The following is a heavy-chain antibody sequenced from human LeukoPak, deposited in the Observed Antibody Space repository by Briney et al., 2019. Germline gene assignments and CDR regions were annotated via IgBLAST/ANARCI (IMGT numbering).Heavy chain of an antibody. V-gene: IGHV3-74*01. CDR2: LNPDGDTT. CDR1: GFSLSTNW. Sequence: PGGSLRLSCIASGFSLSTNWMHWVRQAPGKGLVWVSRLNPDGDTTGYADSVKGRFTISRDNAKNTVYLQLNSLTAEDTALYYCVRELGTATPANWGQGTPVTVSS. J-gene: IGHJ4*02. CDR3: VRELGTATPAN. D-gene: IGHD1-14*01.